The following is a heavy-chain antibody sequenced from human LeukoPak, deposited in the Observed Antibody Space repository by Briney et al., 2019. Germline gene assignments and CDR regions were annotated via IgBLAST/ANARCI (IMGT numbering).Heavy chain of an antibody. CDR2: IYYTGNT. CDR3: ARGGQAAQSSSWYFYFDY. V-gene: IGHV4-59*01. J-gene: IGHJ4*02. Sequence: SETLSLTCTVSGGSISSYYWNWIQQPPGKGLEWLGYIYYTGNTNYNPSLKSRVTISVDTSKNQFSLKLSSVTAADTAVYYCARGGQAAQSSSWYFYFDYWGQGTLVTVSS. D-gene: IGHD6-13*01. CDR1: GGSISSYY.